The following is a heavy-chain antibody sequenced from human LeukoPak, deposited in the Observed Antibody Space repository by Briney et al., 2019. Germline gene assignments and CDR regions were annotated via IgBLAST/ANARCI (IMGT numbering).Heavy chain of an antibody. CDR3: AGSVGARFDY. CDR2: IIPIFGTA. CDR1: GYTFTSYG. V-gene: IGHV1-69*13. J-gene: IGHJ4*02. Sequence: ASVKVSCKASGYTFTSYGISWVRQAPGQGLEWMGGIIPIFGTANYAQKFQGRVTITADESTSTAYMELSSLRSEDTAVYYCAGSVGARFDYWGQGTLVTVSS. D-gene: IGHD3-10*01.